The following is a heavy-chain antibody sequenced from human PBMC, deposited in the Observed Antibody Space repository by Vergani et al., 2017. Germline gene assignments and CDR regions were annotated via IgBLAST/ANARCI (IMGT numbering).Heavy chain of an antibody. Sequence: EVQLVESGGGLVQPGRSLRLSCAASGFTFDDYAMHWVRQAPGKGLEWVSGISWNSGSIGYADSVKGRFTISRDNAKNSLYLQMNSLRAEDTAVYYCAKERDDYGDYWGQGTLVTVSS. CDR2: ISWNSGSI. V-gene: IGHV3-9*01. CDR3: AKERDDYGDY. CDR1: GFTFDDYA. J-gene: IGHJ4*02.